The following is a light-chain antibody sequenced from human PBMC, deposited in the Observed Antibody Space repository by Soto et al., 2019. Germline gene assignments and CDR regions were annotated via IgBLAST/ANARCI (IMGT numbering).Light chain of an antibody. J-gene: IGKJ1*01. CDR3: QKYNSAPWT. CDR2: TAS. Sequence: DIQMTQSPSSLSASVGDRVTITCRASQGISNYLAWYQHKPGTVPKLLIYTASTLQSGVPSRFTGSGSGTDFTLTISSLQPEDFATYYCQKYNSAPWTIGQGTQVEIK. CDR1: QGISNY. V-gene: IGKV1-27*01.